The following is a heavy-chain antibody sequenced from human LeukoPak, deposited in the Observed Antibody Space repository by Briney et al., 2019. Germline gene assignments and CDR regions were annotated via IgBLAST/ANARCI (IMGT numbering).Heavy chain of an antibody. D-gene: IGHD3-10*01. J-gene: IGHJ3*02. Sequence: GASVKVSCKASGYTFTGYYMHWVRQAPGQGLEWMGRINPNSGGTNYAQKFQGRVAMARDTSISTAYMELSRLRSDDTAVYYCARGYLGLSAFDIWGQGTMVTVSS. CDR3: ARGYLGLSAFDI. CDR2: INPNSGGT. CDR1: GYTFTGYY. V-gene: IGHV1-2*06.